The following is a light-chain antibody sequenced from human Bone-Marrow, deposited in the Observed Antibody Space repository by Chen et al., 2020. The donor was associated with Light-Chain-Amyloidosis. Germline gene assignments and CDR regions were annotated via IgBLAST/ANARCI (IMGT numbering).Light chain of an antibody. CDR3: QQYGNSPLYT. CDR1: RRISPVY. V-gene: IGKV3-20*01. CDR2: GTS. Sequence: EIVLTTSPGTLSLSPGDRATLSCRASRRISPVYLAWYQQKPGQAPRLLISGTSNRATGIPDRFSGSGSGTEFSLTITRLEPEDFAVYFCQQYGNSPLYTFGQGTKVEI. J-gene: IGKJ2*01.